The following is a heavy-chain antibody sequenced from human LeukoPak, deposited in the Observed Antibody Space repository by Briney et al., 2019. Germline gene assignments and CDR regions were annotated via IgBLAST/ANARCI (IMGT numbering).Heavy chain of an antibody. V-gene: IGHV3-48*03. J-gene: IGHJ4*02. CDR3: AREDGGNYFDY. D-gene: IGHD4-23*01. CDR1: GFTFRSYE. CDR2: ISSSGSTI. Sequence: GGSMRLSCAASGFTFRSYEMNWVRQAPGKGLEWVSYISSSGSTIVYADSVKGRFTISRDNAKNSLYLQMNSLRAEDTAVYYCAREDGGNYFDYWGQGNMVTVSS.